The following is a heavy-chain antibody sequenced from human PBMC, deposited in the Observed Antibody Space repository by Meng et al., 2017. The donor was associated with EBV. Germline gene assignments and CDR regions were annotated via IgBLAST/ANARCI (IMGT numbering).Heavy chain of an antibody. CDR2: IYDTGIT. CDR1: CVSVTSGAYH. V-gene: IGHV4-61*08. CDR3: AKSRSSTPGIVDD. Sequence: QVQLQGSGPGLVKPSVTLSLTCIVSCVSVTSGAYHWSWIRQSPGKGLEWIGYIYDTGITIYNPSLKSRVTISLETSKNQFSLKVNSVTTADTAVYYCAKSRSSTPGIVDDWGQGTLVTVSS. D-gene: IGHD2/OR15-2a*01. J-gene: IGHJ4*02.